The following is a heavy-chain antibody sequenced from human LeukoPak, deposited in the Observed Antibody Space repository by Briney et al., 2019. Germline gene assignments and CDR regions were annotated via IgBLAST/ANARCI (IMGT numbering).Heavy chain of an antibody. CDR3: AREDYYDSSGQNWFDP. Sequence: SSETLSLTCTVSGGSISSYYWSWIRQPPGEGLEWIGYIYYSGSTNYNPSLKSRVTISVDTSKNQFSLKLSSATAADTAVYYCAREDYYDSSGQNWFDPWGQGTLVTVSS. V-gene: IGHV4-59*01. J-gene: IGHJ5*02. D-gene: IGHD3-22*01. CDR1: GGSISSYY. CDR2: IYYSGST.